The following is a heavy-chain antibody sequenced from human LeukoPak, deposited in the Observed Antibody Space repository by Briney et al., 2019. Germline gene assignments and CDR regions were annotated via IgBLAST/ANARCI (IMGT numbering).Heavy chain of an antibody. D-gene: IGHD6-19*01. CDR1: GFTFSSYG. CDR2: IRYDGSNK. V-gene: IGHV3-30*02. CDR3: AETQWLVKGVGAFDI. Sequence: GGSLRLSCAASGFTFSSYGMHWVRQAPGKGLEWVAFIRYDGSNKYYADSVKGRFTISRDNSKNTLYLQMNSLRAEDTAVYYCAETQWLVKGVGAFDIWGQGTMVTVSS. J-gene: IGHJ3*02.